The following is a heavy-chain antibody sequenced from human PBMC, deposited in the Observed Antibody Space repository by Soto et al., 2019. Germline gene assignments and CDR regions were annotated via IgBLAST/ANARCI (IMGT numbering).Heavy chain of an antibody. CDR2: IIPILGIA. D-gene: IGHD6-6*01. V-gene: IGHV1-69*02. J-gene: IGHJ6*03. CDR3: ARVNSSSSGDFYYYYYMDV. CDR1: GGAFSSYT. Sequence: ASVKVSCKASGGAFSSYTISWVRQAPGQGLEWMGRIIPILGIANYAQKFQGRVTITADKSTSTAYMELSSLRSEDTAVYYCARVNSSSSGDFYYYYYMDVWGKGTTVTVSS.